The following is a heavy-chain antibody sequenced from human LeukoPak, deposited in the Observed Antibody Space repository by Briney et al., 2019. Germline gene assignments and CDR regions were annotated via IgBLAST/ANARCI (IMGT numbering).Heavy chain of an antibody. D-gene: IGHD2-15*01. CDR2: ISAYNGNT. CDR1: GYTFTSYG. Sequence: GASVKVSCKASGYTFTSYGISWVRQAPGQGLEWMGWISAYNGNTNYAQKLQGRVTMTTDTSTSTAYMELRSLRSDDTAVYYCARDHYLGLDGSWGWVDYWGQGTLVTVSS. V-gene: IGHV1-18*01. CDR3: ARDHYLGLDGSWGWVDY. J-gene: IGHJ4*02.